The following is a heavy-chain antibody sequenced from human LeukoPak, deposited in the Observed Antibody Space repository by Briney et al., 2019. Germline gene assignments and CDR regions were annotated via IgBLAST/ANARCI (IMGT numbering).Heavy chain of an antibody. D-gene: IGHD3-22*01. CDR1: GGSISSSSYY. CDR2: IYYSGST. J-gene: IGHJ3*02. Sequence: SETLSLTCTVSGGSISSSSYYWGWIRQPPGKGLEWIGSIYYSGSTYYNPSLKSRVTISVDTSKNQFSLKLSSVTAADTAMYYCAAITMIVVEKGAFDIRGQGTMATVSS. V-gene: IGHV4-39*01. CDR3: AAITMIVVEKGAFDI.